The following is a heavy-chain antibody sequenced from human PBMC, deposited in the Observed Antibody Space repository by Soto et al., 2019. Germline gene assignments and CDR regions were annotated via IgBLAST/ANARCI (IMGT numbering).Heavy chain of an antibody. CDR1: GYTFTSYA. V-gene: IGHV1-3*01. D-gene: IGHD3-16*02. Sequence: VASVKVSCKASGYTFTSYAMHWVRQAPGQRLEWMGWINAGNGNTKYSQKFQGRVTITRDTSASTAYMELSSLRSEDTAVYYCARVYPVLSSDYYYGMDVWGQGTTVTVSS. J-gene: IGHJ6*02. CDR3: ARVYPVLSSDYYYGMDV. CDR2: INAGNGNT.